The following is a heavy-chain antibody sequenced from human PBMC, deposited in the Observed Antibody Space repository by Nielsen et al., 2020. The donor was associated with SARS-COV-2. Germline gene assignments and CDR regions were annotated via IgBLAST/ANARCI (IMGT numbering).Heavy chain of an antibody. CDR3: ARERGLAAALNFYYFDY. V-gene: IGHV3-7*01. CDR2: IKQDGSEK. CDR1: GFTFSSYW. D-gene: IGHD6-13*01. J-gene: IGHJ4*02. Sequence: GGSLRLSCAASGFTFSSYWMSWVRQAPGKGLEWVANIKQDGSEKYYVDSVKGRFTISRDNAKNSLYLQMNSLRAEDTAVYYCARERGLAAALNFYYFDYWGQGTLVTVSS.